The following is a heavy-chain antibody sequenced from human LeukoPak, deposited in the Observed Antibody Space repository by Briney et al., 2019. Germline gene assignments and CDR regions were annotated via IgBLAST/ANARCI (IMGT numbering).Heavy chain of an antibody. V-gene: IGHV1-69*06. CDR1: GGTFSSYA. CDR3: ARDSLRRGRRLGGYYYGMDV. D-gene: IGHD2-15*01. J-gene: IGHJ6*04. CDR2: IIPIFGTA. Sequence: ASVKVSCKASGGTFSSYAISWVRQAPGQGLECMGGIIPIFGTANYAQKFQGRVTITADKSTSTAYMELSSLRSEDTAVYYCARDSLRRGRRLGGYYYGMDVWGKGTTVTVSS.